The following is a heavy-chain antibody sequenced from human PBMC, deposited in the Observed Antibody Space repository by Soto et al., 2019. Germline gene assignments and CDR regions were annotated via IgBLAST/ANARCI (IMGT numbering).Heavy chain of an antibody. CDR1: GFIFSSYS. V-gene: IGHV3-64D*06. CDR3: VKGTYHYDSTVFYYPDY. Sequence: MRLSCSASGFIFSSYSMHWVRQAPGKALEYVSGVSRNGDTTPYADSVKGRFTISRDNSRDTLYLQMSSLRPEDTAVYYCVKGTYHYDSTVFYYPDYWGQGTLVTVSS. CDR2: VSRNGDTT. D-gene: IGHD3-22*01. J-gene: IGHJ4*02.